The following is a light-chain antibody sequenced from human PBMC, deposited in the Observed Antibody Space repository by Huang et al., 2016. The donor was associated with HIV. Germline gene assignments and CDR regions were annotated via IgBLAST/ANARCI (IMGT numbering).Light chain of an antibody. CDR2: GAS. Sequence: EIVMTQSPGTLTVSPGERATLSCRASQSVSSNLAWYQQKPGQTPRLLIYGASTRATGIPARFSGSGSGTEFTLNISSLQSEDVGVYYCHQYTKWPSWTFGQGTKVEIK. CDR3: HQYTKWPSWT. CDR1: QSVSSN. V-gene: IGKV3-15*01. J-gene: IGKJ1*01.